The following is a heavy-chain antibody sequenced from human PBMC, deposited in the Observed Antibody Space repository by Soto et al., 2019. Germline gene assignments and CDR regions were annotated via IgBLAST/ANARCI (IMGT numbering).Heavy chain of an antibody. D-gene: IGHD5-12*01. CDR1: GGSFSGYS. J-gene: IGHJ6*02. CDR3: ARGFRRYSGYDSPRGYYGMDA. V-gene: IGHV4-34*01. Sequence: XETLSLTCADDGGSFSGYSWRWIRQPPGKGLDWIGEINHSGSTNYNPSLKSRVTISVDTSKNQFSLKLSSVTAADTAVYYCARGFRRYSGYDSPRGYYGMDAWGQGTTVTVSS. CDR2: INHSGST.